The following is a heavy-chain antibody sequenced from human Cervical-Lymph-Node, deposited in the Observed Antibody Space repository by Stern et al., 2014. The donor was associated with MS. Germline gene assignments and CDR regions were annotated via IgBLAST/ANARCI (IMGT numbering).Heavy chain of an antibody. CDR3: ARGRLLDY. V-gene: IGHV3-48*01. CDR1: GFTFSSYS. Sequence: VQLVESGGGLVQPGGSLRLSCAASGFTFSSYSMIWVRPAPGKGLEWVSYISSGSSTTHYADSVKGRFTVSRDNAENSLYLQMNSLRAEDTAVYYCARGRLLDYWGQGTLVTVSS. CDR2: ISSGSSTT. J-gene: IGHJ4*02.